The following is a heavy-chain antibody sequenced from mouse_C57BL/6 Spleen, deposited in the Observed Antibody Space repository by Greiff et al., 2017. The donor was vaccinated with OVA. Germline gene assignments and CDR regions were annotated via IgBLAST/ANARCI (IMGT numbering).Heavy chain of an antibody. J-gene: IGHJ1*03. CDR3: TREDYYSNYGGYFDV. CDR2: ISSGGDYI. CDR1: GFTFSSYA. Sequence: EVMLVESGEGLVKPGGSLKLSCAASGFTFSSYAMSWVRQTPEKRLEWVAYISSGGDYIYYADTVKGRFTISRDNARNTLYLQMSSLKSEDTAMYYCTREDYYSNYGGYFDVWGTGTTVTVSS. V-gene: IGHV5-9-1*02. D-gene: IGHD2-5*01.